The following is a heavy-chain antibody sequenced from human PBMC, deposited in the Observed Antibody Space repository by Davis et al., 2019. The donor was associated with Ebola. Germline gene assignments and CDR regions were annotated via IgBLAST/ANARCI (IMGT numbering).Heavy chain of an antibody. CDR3: ARDDHYGADYGMDV. D-gene: IGHD4-17*01. V-gene: IGHV4-4*02. CDR1: GGSISSSNW. Sequence: MPSETLSLTCAVSGGSISSSNWWSWVRQPPGKGLEWIGEIYHSGSTNYNPSLKSRVTISVDKSKNQFSLKLSSVTAADTAVYYCARDDHYGADYGMDVWGQGTTVTVSS. CDR2: IYHSGST. J-gene: IGHJ6*02.